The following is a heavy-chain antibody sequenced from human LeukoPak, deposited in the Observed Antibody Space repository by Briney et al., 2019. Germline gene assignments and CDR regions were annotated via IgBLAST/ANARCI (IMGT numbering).Heavy chain of an antibody. CDR3: ARHVGLMTPHDY. CDR1: GYRFTSYW. CDR2: IYPGDSDT. D-gene: IGHD2-15*01. J-gene: IGHJ4*02. V-gene: IGHV5-51*01. Sequence: GEALQISCKGSGYRFTSYWIGWVRQVPGKGLEWMGKIYPGDSDTRYSPSFQGQVTISADKSISTAYLQWSSLKASDTAIYYCARHVGLMTPHDYWGQGTLVTVSS.